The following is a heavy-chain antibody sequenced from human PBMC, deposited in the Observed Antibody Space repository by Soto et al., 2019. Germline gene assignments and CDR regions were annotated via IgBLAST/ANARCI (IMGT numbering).Heavy chain of an antibody. CDR3: ARATRGMDV. CDR2: ISSSSSTI. Sequence: PGGSLRLSCAASGFTFSSYSMNWVRQAPGKGLEWVSYISSSSSTIYYADSVKGRFTISRDNAKNPLYLQMNSLRDEDTAVYYCARATRGMDVWGQGTTVTVSS. CDR1: GFTFSSYS. V-gene: IGHV3-48*02. J-gene: IGHJ6*02.